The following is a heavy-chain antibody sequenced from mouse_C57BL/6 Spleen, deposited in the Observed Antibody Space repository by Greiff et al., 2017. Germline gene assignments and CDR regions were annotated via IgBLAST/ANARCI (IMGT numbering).Heavy chain of an antibody. CDR1: GYTFTSYW. Sequence: VQLQQPGAELVKPGASVKMSCKASGYTFTSYWITWVKQRPGQGLEWIGDIYPGSGTTSYNQKFKGKATLTVDQSSSTAYMQLNSLTSEDSAVYYCARWGGFAYWGQGTLVTVSA. V-gene: IGHV1-55*01. CDR3: ARWGGFAY. CDR2: IYPGSGTT. J-gene: IGHJ3*01.